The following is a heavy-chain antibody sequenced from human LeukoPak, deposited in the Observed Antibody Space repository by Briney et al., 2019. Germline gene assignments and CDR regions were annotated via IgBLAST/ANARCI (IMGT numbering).Heavy chain of an antibody. V-gene: IGHV4-59*08. Sequence: SETLSLTCTVSGGSISGYYWSWIRQPPGKGLEWVGHISYSGGTKYNPSLQSRLTILIDTSKNQFSLNLSSVTAADTAIYYCARRVMMSAAGVPDTWLDPWGQGILVTVSS. D-gene: IGHD2-8*01. CDR2: ISYSGGT. J-gene: IGHJ5*02. CDR3: ARRVMMSAAGVPDTWLDP. CDR1: GGSISGYY.